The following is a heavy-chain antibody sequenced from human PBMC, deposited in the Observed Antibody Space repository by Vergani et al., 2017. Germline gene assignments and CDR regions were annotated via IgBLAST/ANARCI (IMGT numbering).Heavy chain of an antibody. D-gene: IGHD2-15*01. V-gene: IGHV5-51*03. Sequence: EVQLVQSGAEVKKPGESLKISCKGSGYSFTSYWIGWVRQMPGKGLEWMGIIYPGDSDTRYSPSFQGQVTISADTSSSTAYLQWSSLKASDTAMYYCARLNGMTTPTPHLMDGWGKGTTATVSS. J-gene: IGHJ6*03. CDR1: GYSFTSYW. CDR2: IYPGDSDT. CDR3: ARLNGMTTPTPHLMDG.